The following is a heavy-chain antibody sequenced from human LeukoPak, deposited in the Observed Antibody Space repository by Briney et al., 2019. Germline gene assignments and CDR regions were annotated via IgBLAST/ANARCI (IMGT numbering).Heavy chain of an antibody. J-gene: IGHJ6*03. CDR2: ISAYNGNT. Sequence: ASVKVSCKASGYTFTSYGISWVRQAPGQGLEWMGWISAYNGNTNYAQKLQGRVTMTTDTSTSTAYMELRSLRSDDTAVYYCAREGYYGLYYYYYYYMDVWGKGTTVTISS. D-gene: IGHD3-10*01. CDR3: AREGYYGLYYYYYYYMDV. CDR1: GYTFTSYG. V-gene: IGHV1-18*01.